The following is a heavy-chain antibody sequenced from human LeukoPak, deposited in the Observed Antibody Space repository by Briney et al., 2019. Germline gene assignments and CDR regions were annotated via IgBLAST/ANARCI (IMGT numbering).Heavy chain of an antibody. V-gene: IGHV1-69*17. CDR2: IIPIFGIA. J-gene: IGHJ4*02. Sequence: ASVKVSCKASGGTFSSYAISWVRQAPGQGLEWMARIIPIFGIANYAQKFQGRVTITADKSTSTAYMELSSLRSEDTAVYYCARDQEYSGSPAPFDYWGQGTLVTVSS. CDR1: GGTFSSYA. D-gene: IGHD1-26*01. CDR3: ARDQEYSGSPAPFDY.